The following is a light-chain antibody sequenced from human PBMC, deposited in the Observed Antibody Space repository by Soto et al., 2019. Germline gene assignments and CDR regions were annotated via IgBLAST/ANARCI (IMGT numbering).Light chain of an antibody. CDR3: QQHSHWPPWT. CDR2: GAS. J-gene: IGKJ1*01. V-gene: IGKV3D-20*02. Sequence: PGERATLSCRASQSVSSSYLAWYQQKPGQAPRLLVQGASRRATGIPARFSGSGSGTDFTLTISNLEPEDFAVYYCQQHSHWPPWTFGQGTKVDIK. CDR1: QSVSSSY.